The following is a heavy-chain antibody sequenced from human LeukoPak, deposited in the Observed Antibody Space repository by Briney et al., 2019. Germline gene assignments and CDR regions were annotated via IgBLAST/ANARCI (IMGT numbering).Heavy chain of an antibody. CDR3: ARDRVLRYFDWLSHDAFDI. CDR2: ISAYNSNT. D-gene: IGHD3-9*01. V-gene: IGHV1-18*01. J-gene: IGHJ3*02. CDR1: GYTFTSYG. Sequence: ASVKVSCKASGYTFTSYGISWVRQAPGQGLEWMGWISAYNSNTNYAQKLQGRVTMTTDTSTSTAYMELRSLRSDDTAVYYCARDRVLRYFDWLSHDAFDIWGQGTMVTVSS.